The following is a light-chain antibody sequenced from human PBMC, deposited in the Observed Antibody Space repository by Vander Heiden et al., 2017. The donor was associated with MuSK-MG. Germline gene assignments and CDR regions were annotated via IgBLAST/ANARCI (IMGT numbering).Light chain of an antibody. CDR2: DVS. CDR1: SSDVGGYNY. J-gene: IGLJ1*01. CDR3: SSYAGSNNYV. V-gene: IGLV2-8*01. Sequence: QSALTQPPSASGSPGQSVTISCTRTSSDVGGYNYVAWYQQHPGKAPKLMIYDVSKRPPGVPDRFSGSKSGNAASLTVSGLQAEDEADYYCSSYAGSNNYVFGTGTEVTVL.